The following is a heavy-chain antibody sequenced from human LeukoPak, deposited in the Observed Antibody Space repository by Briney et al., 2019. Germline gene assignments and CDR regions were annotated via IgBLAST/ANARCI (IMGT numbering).Heavy chain of an antibody. J-gene: IGHJ5*02. CDR3: AREPNCSGGSCYPGGNWFDP. Sequence: GGSLRLSCAASGFTFSSYGMHWVRQAPGKGLEWVAFIRYDGSNKYYADSVKGRFTISRDNSKNTLYLQINSLRAEDTAVYYCAREPNCSGGSCYPGGNWFDPWGQGTLVTVSS. V-gene: IGHV3-30*02. CDR2: IRYDGSNK. CDR1: GFTFSSYG. D-gene: IGHD2-15*01.